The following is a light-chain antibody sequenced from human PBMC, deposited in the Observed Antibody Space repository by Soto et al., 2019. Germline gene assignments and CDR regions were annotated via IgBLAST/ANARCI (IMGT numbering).Light chain of an antibody. CDR3: QTWGAGIRV. V-gene: IGLV4-69*01. Sequence: QLVLTQSPSASASLGASVKLTCTLSSRNSRYAIAWHQQQPEKGPRYLMKVNSDGSHNKGDGIPDRFSGSSSGAERYLTISSLQSEDEADYYCQTWGAGIRVFGGGTKLTVL. CDR2: VNSDGSH. J-gene: IGLJ2*01. CDR1: SRNSRYA.